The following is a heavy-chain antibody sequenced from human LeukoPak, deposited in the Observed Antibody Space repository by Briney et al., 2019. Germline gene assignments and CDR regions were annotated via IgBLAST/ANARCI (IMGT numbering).Heavy chain of an antibody. Sequence: ASVKVSCKASGYTFTNFYMHWVRQAPGQGLEWMGVINPSGGSTSYAQKFQGRVTMTRDTSTSTVYMELSSLRSEDTAAYYCARDDNGDNWFDPWGQGTLVTVSS. CDR1: GYTFTNFY. D-gene: IGHD4-17*01. CDR2: INPSGGST. CDR3: ARDDNGDNWFDP. V-gene: IGHV1-46*01. J-gene: IGHJ5*02.